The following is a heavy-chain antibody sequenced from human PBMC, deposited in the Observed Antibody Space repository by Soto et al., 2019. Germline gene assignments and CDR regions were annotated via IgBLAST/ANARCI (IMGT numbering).Heavy chain of an antibody. D-gene: IGHD2-8*01. CDR3: ARTMVYAYHQTHFVY. Sequence: SGPTLVNPTQTLTLTCTFSGFSLSTSGMRVSWIRQPPGKALEWLARIDWDDDKFYSTSLKTRLTISKDTSKNQVVLTMTNMDPVDTSTYYCARTMVYAYHQTHFVYWGQGTLVTVSS. J-gene: IGHJ4*02. CDR1: GFSLSTSGMR. CDR2: IDWDDDK. V-gene: IGHV2-70*04.